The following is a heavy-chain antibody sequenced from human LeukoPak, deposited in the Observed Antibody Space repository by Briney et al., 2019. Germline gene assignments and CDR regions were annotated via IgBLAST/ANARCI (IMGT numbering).Heavy chain of an antibody. D-gene: IGHD3-3*01. J-gene: IGHJ4*02. CDR1: RFTFSNYG. CDR2: ISFDGSNK. CDR3: AKDSSDYDFWSGYYYYFDY. V-gene: IGHV3-30*18. Sequence: GRSLRLSCIVSRFTFSNYGMHWVRQAPGKGLEWVAVISFDGSNKYYVDSVKGRFTISRDNSKNTLYLQMNSLRAEDTAVYYCAKDSSDYDFWSGYYYYFDYWGQGTLVTVSS.